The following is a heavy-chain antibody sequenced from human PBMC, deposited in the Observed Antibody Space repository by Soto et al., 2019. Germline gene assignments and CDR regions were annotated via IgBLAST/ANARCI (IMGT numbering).Heavy chain of an antibody. CDR2: ISGSGGSI. CDR3: VKGYWKGDV. Sequence: EVQLLESGGGLVQPGGSLRLSCAASGFTFSTYAMNWVRQAPGNGLEWVSAISGSGGSIHYADSVKGRFTTSRDNSKNTLYLQMNTLSDEDTAVYHCVKGYWKGDVWGHWTTVTVSS. J-gene: IGHJ6*02. CDR1: GFTFSTYA. D-gene: IGHD1-1*01. V-gene: IGHV3-23*01.